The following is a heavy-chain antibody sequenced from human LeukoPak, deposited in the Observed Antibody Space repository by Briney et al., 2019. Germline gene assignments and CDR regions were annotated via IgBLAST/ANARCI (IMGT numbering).Heavy chain of an antibody. D-gene: IGHD3-9*01. CDR2: ISGSGGST. CDR3: AKDSPVLRYSY. V-gene: IGHV3-23*01. CDR1: GFTFSSYA. Sequence: GGSLRLSCAASGFTFSSYAMSWVRQAPGKGLEWVSAISGSGGSTYYADSVKGRFTTSRDNSKNTLYLQTNSLRAEDTAVYYCAKDSPVLRYSYWGQGTLVTVSS. J-gene: IGHJ4*02.